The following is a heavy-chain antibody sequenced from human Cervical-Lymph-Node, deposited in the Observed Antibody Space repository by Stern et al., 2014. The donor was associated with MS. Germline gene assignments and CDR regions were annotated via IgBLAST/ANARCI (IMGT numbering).Heavy chain of an antibody. CDR3: ARDSLIRTFGVEEGMDV. V-gene: IGHV1-18*01. CDR2: ISADNGDT. J-gene: IGHJ6*02. D-gene: IGHD3-3*01. CDR1: GYFFTSYG. Sequence: QVQLVQSGAEVKKPGASVTVSCKASGYFFTSYGISWVRQAPGQGLEWMGWISADNGDTNYAQNVQGRVTMTTDTSTNTAYMELSSLRSDDTALYYCARDSLIRTFGVEEGMDVWGQGTTVTVSS.